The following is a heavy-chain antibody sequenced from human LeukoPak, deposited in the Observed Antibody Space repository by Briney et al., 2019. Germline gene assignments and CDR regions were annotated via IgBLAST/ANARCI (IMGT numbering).Heavy chain of an antibody. V-gene: IGHV1-46*01. Sequence: ASVKVSCKASGYTFTTYLIHWVRQAPGQGLEWMGELHPVTGGTNYAQKFQGRVTMTRDTSTSTVFLELSSLTSEDTAVYFCARDPANGRPDAYDIWGQGTRVTVSS. CDR3: ARDPANGRPDAYDI. CDR1: GYTFTTYL. J-gene: IGHJ3*02. D-gene: IGHD1-26*01. CDR2: LHPVTGGT.